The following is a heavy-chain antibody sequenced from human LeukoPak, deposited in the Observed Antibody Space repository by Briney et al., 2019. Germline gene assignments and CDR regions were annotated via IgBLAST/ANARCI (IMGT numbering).Heavy chain of an antibody. CDR3: ANPTKDPGESYFDY. CDR1: GFTFSSYS. Sequence: GGSLRLSCAASGFTFSSYSMNWVRQAPGKGLEWVSSISSSSSYIYYADSVKGRFTISRDNAKNSLYLQMNSLRAEDTAVYYCANPTKDPGESYFDYWGQGTLVTVSS. J-gene: IGHJ4*02. V-gene: IGHV3-21*04. CDR2: ISSSSSYI. D-gene: IGHD3-10*01.